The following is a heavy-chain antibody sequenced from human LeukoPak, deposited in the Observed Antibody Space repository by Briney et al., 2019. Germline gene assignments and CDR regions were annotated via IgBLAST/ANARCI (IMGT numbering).Heavy chain of an antibody. CDR1: GYSIRSGYY. J-gene: IGHJ4*02. Sequence: PSETLSLTCAVSGYSIRSGYYWGWIRQPPGKGLEWSGSIYHSGSTYYNPSLKSRVTISVDTSKNQFSLKLSSVTAADTAVYYCARLFHGEQSGLAYWGQGTLVTVSS. V-gene: IGHV4-38-2*01. CDR3: ARLFHGEQSGLAY. D-gene: IGHD1-26*01. CDR2: IYHSGST.